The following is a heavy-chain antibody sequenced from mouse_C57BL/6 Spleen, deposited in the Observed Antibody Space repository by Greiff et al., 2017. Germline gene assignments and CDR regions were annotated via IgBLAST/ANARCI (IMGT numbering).Heavy chain of an antibody. CDR3: ARHEGGSNYVNFDH. Sequence: QVQLQQSGAELVKPGASVKLSCKASGYTFTAYTIHWVKQRSGQGLEWIGRFYPGSGSIKYNEKFKDKATLTADKSSSTVYMELSRWTSEDSAVDVCARHEGGSNYVNFDHWDQGTTLTVSS. D-gene: IGHD2-5*01. V-gene: IGHV1-62-2*01. CDR1: GYTFTAYT. CDR2: FYPGSGSI. J-gene: IGHJ2*01.